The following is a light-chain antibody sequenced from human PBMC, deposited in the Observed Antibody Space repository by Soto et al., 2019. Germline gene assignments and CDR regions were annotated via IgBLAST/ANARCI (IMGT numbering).Light chain of an antibody. CDR1: QSLSSRY. V-gene: IGKV3-20*01. Sequence: EIVLTQSPGTLSLSPGDRATLSCRASQSLSSRYLARYRQKPGQAPRLLIYGASNSATGIPDRFSGSGSGIDFTLTSSRLEPDDFAVYYCQQYSSSPPTFGGGTKVEIK. CDR3: QQYSSSPPT. CDR2: GAS. J-gene: IGKJ4*01.